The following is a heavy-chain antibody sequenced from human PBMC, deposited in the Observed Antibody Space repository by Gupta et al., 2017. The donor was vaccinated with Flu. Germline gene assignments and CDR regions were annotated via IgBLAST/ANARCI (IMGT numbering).Heavy chain of an antibody. V-gene: IGHV3-30*03. CDR2: MSNDGSNK. Sequence: QVQLVESGGGVVQPGWSLSTSCTASEFTFSSYGRHWVRQAPGKGLEWLTVMSNDGSNKYYADSVRGRFTISRDNSKNTLFLQMNSLRTEDTAVYYCARDSGWRYFDYWGQGTLVTVSS. D-gene: IGHD2-15*01. CDR1: EFTFSSYG. J-gene: IGHJ4*02. CDR3: ARDSGWRYFDY.